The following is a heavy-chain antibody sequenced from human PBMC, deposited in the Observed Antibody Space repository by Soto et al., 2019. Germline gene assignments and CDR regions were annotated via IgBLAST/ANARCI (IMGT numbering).Heavy chain of an antibody. V-gene: IGHV3-21*06. D-gene: IGHD4-17*01. CDR1: GFNFRNFN. CDR3: ARDLRGHYGP. CDR2: VSDSISYI. J-gene: IGHJ3*01. Sequence: PGGSLRLSCEGSGFNFRNFNMIWVRQAPGKGLEWVSSVSDSISYISYADSVKGRFTVSRDNANNLVFLQMNGLRPEDTAMYYCARDLRGHYGPWGQGTMVTVSS.